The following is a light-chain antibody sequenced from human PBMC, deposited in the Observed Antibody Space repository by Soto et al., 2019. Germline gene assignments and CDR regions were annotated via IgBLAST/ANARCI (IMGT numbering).Light chain of an antibody. CDR1: QSVSSN. J-gene: IGKJ2*01. CDR2: GAS. CDR3: QQYNNWPYT. Sequence: EIVMTQSPATLSVSPGERATLSCRASQSVSSNLAWYQQKPGQAPRRLIYGASTRATGIPARFSGSVSGTEFTLTISILQSEDFAVYYCQQYNNWPYTFGQGTKLEIK. V-gene: IGKV3-15*01.